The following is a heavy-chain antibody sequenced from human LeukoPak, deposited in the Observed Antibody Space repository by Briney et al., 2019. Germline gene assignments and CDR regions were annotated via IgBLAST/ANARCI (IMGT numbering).Heavy chain of an antibody. V-gene: IGHV4-34*01. J-gene: IGHJ4*02. Sequence: SETLSLTCAVYGGSFSGYFCSWIPQPPGKGLEWVGEINHSGSTNYNPSLKSRVTISVDTSKNQFSLKLSSVTAADTAVYYCAREGGFSIFDYWGQGTLVTVSS. CDR2: INHSGST. CDR1: GGSFSGYF. D-gene: IGHD5-12*01. CDR3: AREGGFSIFDY.